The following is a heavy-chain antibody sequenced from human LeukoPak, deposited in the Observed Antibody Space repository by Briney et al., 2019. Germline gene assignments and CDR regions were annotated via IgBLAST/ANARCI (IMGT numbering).Heavy chain of an antibody. CDR3: ARDEGLTVAGPDFDY. D-gene: IGHD6-19*01. CDR1: GFTFSSYG. Sequence: GGSLRLSCTASGFTFSSYGMHWVRQAPGKGLEWVTFIYNDGSQEYYADSVKGRFSISRDNSKNTLYLQMNSLRDEDTAIYYCARDEGLTVAGPDFDYWGQGTLVTVSS. J-gene: IGHJ4*02. V-gene: IGHV3-33*01. CDR2: IYNDGSQE.